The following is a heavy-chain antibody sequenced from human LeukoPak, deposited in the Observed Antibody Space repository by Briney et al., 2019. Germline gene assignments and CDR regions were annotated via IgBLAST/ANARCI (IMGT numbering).Heavy chain of an antibody. CDR3: ASGTFDGPLYGTYWYFHV. V-gene: IGHV4-59*01. J-gene: IGHJ2*01. Sequence: SETLSLTCTVSGGSINNNYWSWIRQPPGKGLESIGYVYSNGNTNYNPSLKSRLIMSIETSKNQFSLKVPSVTAADTAVYYCASGTFDGPLYGTYWYFHVWGRGALVTVSS. CDR2: VYSNGNT. CDR1: GGSINNNY. D-gene: IGHD1-14*01.